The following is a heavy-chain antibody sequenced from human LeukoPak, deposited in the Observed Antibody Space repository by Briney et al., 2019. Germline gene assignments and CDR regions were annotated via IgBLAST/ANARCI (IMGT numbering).Heavy chain of an antibody. CDR3: VRDHASSYDY. CDR2: IGPKNGDT. Sequence: ASVRVSCKASGYTFTDYYIHCVRQAPGQGLEWMGWIGPKNGDTHYAQKFQGRLTMTRDTSITTAFIELSRLTSDDTAVYYCVRDHASSYDYWGQGTLVTVSS. J-gene: IGHJ4*02. D-gene: IGHD1-26*01. CDR1: GYTFTDYY. V-gene: IGHV1-2*02.